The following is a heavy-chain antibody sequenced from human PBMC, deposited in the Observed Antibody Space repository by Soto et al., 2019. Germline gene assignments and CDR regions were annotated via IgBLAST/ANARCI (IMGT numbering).Heavy chain of an antibody. CDR2: ISAYNGNT. D-gene: IGHD2-2*01. J-gene: IGHJ4*02. CDR3: ARDPPPPEY. Sequence: QVQLVQSGAEEKKPGASVKVSFKASGYTFARYAISWMRQAPGQGLERMGGISAYNGNTNYEQKIQGKVNMTTDTTTRKAYMGLRILRTDGTAVYFSARDPPPPEYRGQGTLVIVSS. CDR1: GYTFARYA. V-gene: IGHV1-18*01.